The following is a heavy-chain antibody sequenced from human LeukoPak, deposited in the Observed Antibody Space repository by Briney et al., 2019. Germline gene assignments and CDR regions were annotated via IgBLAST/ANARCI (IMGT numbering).Heavy chain of an antibody. J-gene: IGHJ4*02. Sequence: PGGSLRLSCVASGFTFSGFAMIWVRQVPGKGLEWVSSISAGSTNKYYADSVKGRFTISRDNSKNTLYLQMNSLRAEDTAVYYCAKGTGIVVVFATFDYWGQGTLVTVSS. V-gene: IGHV3-23*01. CDR1: GFTFSGFA. CDR2: ISAGSTNK. D-gene: IGHD3-22*01. CDR3: AKGTGIVVVFATFDY.